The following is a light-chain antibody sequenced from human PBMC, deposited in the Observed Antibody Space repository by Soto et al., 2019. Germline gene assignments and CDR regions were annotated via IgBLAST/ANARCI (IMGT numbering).Light chain of an antibody. CDR3: VLYMGSGMGV. J-gene: IGLJ1*01. Sequence: QTVVTQEPSFSVSPGGTVTLTCGLSSGSVSTSYYPSWYQQNPGQAPRTLIYSTNTRSSGVPDRFSGSILGNKAALTITGAQEDDESDYYCVLYMGSGMGVFGTGTKVTVL. CDR2: STN. V-gene: IGLV8-61*01. CDR1: SGSVSTSYY.